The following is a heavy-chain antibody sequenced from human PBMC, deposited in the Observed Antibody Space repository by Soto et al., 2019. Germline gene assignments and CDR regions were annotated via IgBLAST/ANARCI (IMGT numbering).Heavy chain of an antibody. CDR1: GFTFSSYA. Sequence: EVQLLESGGGLVQPGGSLRLSCAASGFTFSSYAMNWVRQAPGKGLEWVSVISGSGDSTYYADSVEGRFTISRENSKNTLYLQMNSLRAEDTAVYYCASRSSGWYFDYWGQGTLITVSS. J-gene: IGHJ4*02. CDR3: ASRSSGWYFDY. CDR2: ISGSGDST. D-gene: IGHD6-19*01. V-gene: IGHV3-23*01.